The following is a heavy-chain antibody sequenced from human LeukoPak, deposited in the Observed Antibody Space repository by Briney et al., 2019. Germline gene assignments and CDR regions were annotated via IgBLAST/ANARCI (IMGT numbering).Heavy chain of an antibody. CDR2: VNGDGNIT. CDR3: ARRGLVPAFDI. V-gene: IGHV3-74*01. CDR1: GFTFSSFW. D-gene: IGHD3-10*02. Sequence: GGSLRLSCAASGFTFSSFWMHWVRQAPGKGLLWLSRVNGDGNITTYADSVRGRFTISRDNAKNTLYLQMNGLRAEDTAVYYCARRGLVPAFDIWGQGTMVSVTS. J-gene: IGHJ3*02.